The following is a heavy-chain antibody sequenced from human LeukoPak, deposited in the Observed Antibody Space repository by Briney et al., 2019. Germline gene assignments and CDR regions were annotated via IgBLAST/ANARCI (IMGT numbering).Heavy chain of an antibody. J-gene: IGHJ4*02. CDR1: GFTFSSYS. D-gene: IGHD3-3*01. CDR3: ASNFFWSGQYFDY. CDR2: ISSSSGTI. Sequence: PGGSLRLSCAASGFTFSSYSMNWVRQAPGKGLEWVSYISSSSGTIYYADSVKGRFTISRDNAKNSLYLQMNSLRDEDTAVYYCASNFFWSGQYFDYWGQGTLVTVSS. V-gene: IGHV3-48*02.